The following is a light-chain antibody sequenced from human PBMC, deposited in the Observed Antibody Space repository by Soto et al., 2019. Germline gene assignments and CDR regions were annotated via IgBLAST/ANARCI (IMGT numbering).Light chain of an antibody. V-gene: IGKV1-9*01. CDR2: AAS. CDR1: QGFSSY. J-gene: IGKJ5*01. CDR3: QQLNINSYPIT. Sequence: IQLTQSPSSLSASVGDRVTSISRASQGFSSYLAWYQQKPGKAPKLLIIAASTLQTGVPSRFSGSGSGTDFTLTISGLQTEDFATYYCQQLNINSYPITFGQGTRLELK.